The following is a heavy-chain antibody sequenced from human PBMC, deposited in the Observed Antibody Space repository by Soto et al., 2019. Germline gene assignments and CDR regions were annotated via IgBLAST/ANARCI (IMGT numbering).Heavy chain of an antibody. CDR2: IYYSGST. V-gene: IGHV4-31*03. CDR3: ARGGYCSGGSCYSPTNYYCSGMDV. CDR1: GGSISSGGYY. J-gene: IGHJ6*02. D-gene: IGHD2-15*01. Sequence: QVQLQESGPGLVKPSQTLSLTCTVSGGSISSGGYYWSWIRQHPGKGLEWIGYIYYSGSTYYNPSLKSRVTISVDVSKNQFSLQRSSVTSADTAVYYCARGGYCSGGSCYSPTNYYCSGMDVWGQGTTVTVSS.